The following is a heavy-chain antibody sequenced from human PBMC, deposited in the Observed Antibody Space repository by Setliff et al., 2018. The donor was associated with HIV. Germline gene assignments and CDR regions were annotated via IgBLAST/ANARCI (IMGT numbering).Heavy chain of an antibody. V-gene: IGHV1-69*05. J-gene: IGHJ6*04. D-gene: IGHD5-12*01. CDR2: IIPISGTA. Sequence: SVKVSCKASGGNFKNYILAWVRQAPGQGLEWMGGIIPISGTANYAQKFQGRFSISRDNTKNSLYLQMNSLRAEDTAVYYCGDVRATLGVWGKGTTVTVSS. CDR3: GDVRATLGV. CDR1: GGNFKNYI.